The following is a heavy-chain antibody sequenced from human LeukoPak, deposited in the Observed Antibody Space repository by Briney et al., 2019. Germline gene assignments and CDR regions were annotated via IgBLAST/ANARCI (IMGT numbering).Heavy chain of an antibody. CDR3: ARDRNFLAYYFDF. CDR1: GFTFRNHG. J-gene: IGHJ4*02. D-gene: IGHD3-10*01. V-gene: IGHV3-33*01. CDR2: IWYDGSEK. Sequence: GGSLRLSCAASGFTFRNHGMHWVRQAPGKGLEWLAVIWYDGSEKYYADSVQGRFTVSRDNSKNALYLQLNSLGAEDTAVYYCARDRNFLAYYFDFWGQGALVTVSS.